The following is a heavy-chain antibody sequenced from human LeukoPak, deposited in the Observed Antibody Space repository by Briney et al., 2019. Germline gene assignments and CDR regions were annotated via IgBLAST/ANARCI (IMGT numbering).Heavy chain of an antibody. CDR3: ARQWGYGDYKTDY. J-gene: IGHJ4*02. Sequence: GGSLRLSCAASGFTFSSYWMHWVRQTPGKGLVWVSRINPDGSSTNYADSVNGRFTISRDNAQNTLYLQVNSLRAEDTAVYYCARQWGYGDYKTDYWGQGTLVTVSS. CDR2: INPDGSST. V-gene: IGHV3-74*01. D-gene: IGHD4-17*01. CDR1: GFTFSSYW.